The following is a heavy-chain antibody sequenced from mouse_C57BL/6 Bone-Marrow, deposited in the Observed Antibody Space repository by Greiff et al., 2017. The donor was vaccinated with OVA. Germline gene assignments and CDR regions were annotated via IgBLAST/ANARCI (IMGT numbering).Heavy chain of an antibody. D-gene: IGHD2-3*01. CDR3: ARRLLLDY. J-gene: IGHJ2*01. Sequence: VHLVESGAELVRPGASVKLSCKASGYTFTGYYINWVKQRPGQGLEWIARIYPGSGNTYYNEKFKGKATLTAEKSSSTAYMQLSSLTSEDSAVYFCARRLLLDYWGQGTTLTVSS. V-gene: IGHV1-76*01. CDR1: GYTFTGYY. CDR2: IYPGSGNT.